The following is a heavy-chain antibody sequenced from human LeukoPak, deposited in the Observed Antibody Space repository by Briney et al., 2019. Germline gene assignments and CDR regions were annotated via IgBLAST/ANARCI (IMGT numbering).Heavy chain of an antibody. D-gene: IGHD6-19*01. V-gene: IGHV3-30-3*01. Sequence: GGSLRLPCAASGFTFSSYAMHWVRQAPGKGLEWVAVISYDGSNKYYADSVKGRFTISRDNSKNTLYLQMNSLRAEDTAVYYCARFLLAGEHPGFDYWGQGTLVTVSS. J-gene: IGHJ4*02. CDR3: ARFLLAGEHPGFDY. CDR2: ISYDGSNK. CDR1: GFTFSSYA.